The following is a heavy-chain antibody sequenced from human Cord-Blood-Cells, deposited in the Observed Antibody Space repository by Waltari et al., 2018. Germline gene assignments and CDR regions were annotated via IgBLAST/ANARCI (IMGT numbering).Heavy chain of an antibody. D-gene: IGHD2-21*02. CDR2: IIPIFGTA. Sequence: GSSVKVSCKASGGTFSSSAISWVRQAPGQGLAWMGGIIPIFGTANYAQKFQGIVTMTADESTSTSYMELSSLRYEDTAVYYCARGVVVTAIPYYYYGMDVWGQGTTVTVSS. J-gene: IGHJ6*02. V-gene: IGHV1-69*01. CDR3: ARGVVVTAIPYYYYGMDV. CDR1: GGTFSSSA.